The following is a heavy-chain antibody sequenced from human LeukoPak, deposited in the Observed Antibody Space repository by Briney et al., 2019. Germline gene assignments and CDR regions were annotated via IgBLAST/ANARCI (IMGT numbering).Heavy chain of an antibody. CDR2: ISSIGGGT. Sequence: PGGSLRLSCSASGFTFGTFAMHWVRQAPGKGLECISTISSIGGGTDYADSVKGRFTISRDNSKNTLFLQMSSLRAEDTAVYYCVKFPDWWGQGTLVTVSS. CDR1: GFTFGTFA. V-gene: IGHV3-64D*09. D-gene: IGHD3/OR15-3a*01. J-gene: IGHJ4*02. CDR3: VKFPDW.